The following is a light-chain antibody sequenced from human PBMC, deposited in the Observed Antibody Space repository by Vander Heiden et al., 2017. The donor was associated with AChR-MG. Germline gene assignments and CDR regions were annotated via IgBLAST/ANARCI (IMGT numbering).Light chain of an antibody. CDR2: GAS. Sequence: DIQMTQSPSSLSASVGDRVSITCRASQSMSTPKLLIYGASSLQSGVPSRFSGSGTGTDFTLTISSLQPEDFATYYCQQSYSAPYTFGQGTKLEI. CDR3: QQSYSAPYT. J-gene: IGKJ2*01. V-gene: IGKV1-39*01. CDR1: QSMS.